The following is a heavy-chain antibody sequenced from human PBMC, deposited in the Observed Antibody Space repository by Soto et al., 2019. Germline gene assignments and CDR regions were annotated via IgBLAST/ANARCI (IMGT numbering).Heavy chain of an antibody. CDR1: GGSISSGGYY. V-gene: IGHV4-31*03. D-gene: IGHD6-13*01. CDR3: ARSIQRDRSWYYYYGMDV. CDR2: IYYSGST. Sequence: TSETLSLTCTVSGGSISSGGYYRSWIRQHPGKGLEWIGYIYYSGSTYYNPSLKSRVTISVDTSKNQFSLKLSSVTAADTAVYYCARSIQRDRSWYYYYGMDVWGQGTTVTVSS. J-gene: IGHJ6*02.